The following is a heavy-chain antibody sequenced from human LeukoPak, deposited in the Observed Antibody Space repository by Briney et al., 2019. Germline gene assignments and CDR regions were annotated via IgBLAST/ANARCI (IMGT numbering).Heavy chain of an antibody. CDR2: IYPGDSDT. D-gene: IGHD5-12*01. CDR1: GYSFTSYW. J-gene: IGHJ4*02. V-gene: IGHV5-51*01. Sequence: GEPLKISWKGSGYSFTSYWIGWVGQMPGKGLEWMGIIYPGDSDTRYSPSFQGQVTISADKSISTAYLQWSSLKASDTARYYCARHRVASGYDTNPAIDYWGQGTLVTVSS. CDR3: ARHRVASGYDTNPAIDY.